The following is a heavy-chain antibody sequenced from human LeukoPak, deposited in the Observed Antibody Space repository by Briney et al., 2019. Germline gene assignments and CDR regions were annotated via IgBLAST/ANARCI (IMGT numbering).Heavy chain of an antibody. CDR2: VNRDGSST. D-gene: IGHD5-12*01. CDR3: ARASGYDFDS. J-gene: IGHJ4*02. CDR1: GFTFSDYW. Sequence: GGSLRLSCTTSGFTFSDYWMHWVRQVPGKGLVWVSRVNRDGSSTAYADSVKGRFTISRDNAENTHYLQTNSLRAEDTAVYYCARASGYDFDSWGQGTLVTVSS. V-gene: IGHV3-74*01.